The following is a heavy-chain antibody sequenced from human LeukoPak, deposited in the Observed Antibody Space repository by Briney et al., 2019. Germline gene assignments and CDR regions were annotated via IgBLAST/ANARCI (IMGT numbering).Heavy chain of an antibody. CDR1: GDSVSSNSAA. CDR2: TYYKSKWFN. D-gene: IGHD6-13*01. J-gene: IGHJ4*02. Sequence: SQTLSLTCAISGDSVSSNSAAWNWIRQSPSRDLEWLGRTYYKSKWFNDYTVSVKSRIIINPDTSKNQFSLQLNSVTPEDTAVYYCARGRGTSWSFFDYWGQGTLVTVSS. CDR3: ARGRGTSWSFFDY. V-gene: IGHV6-1*01.